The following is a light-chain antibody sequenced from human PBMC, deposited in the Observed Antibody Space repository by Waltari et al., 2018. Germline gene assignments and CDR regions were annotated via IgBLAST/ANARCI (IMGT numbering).Light chain of an antibody. CDR1: SSDVGGYNY. J-gene: IGLJ3*02. CDR2: DVT. V-gene: IGLV2-11*01. Sequence: QSALTQPRSVSGSPGQSVTISCTGTSSDVGGYNYVSRYQQYPGKAPKLLSYDVTRLPSGVPDRFAGSKSGNPASLTISGLQAEDEADYYCCSYAGSYPHWVFGGGTKLTVL. CDR3: CSYAGSYPHWV.